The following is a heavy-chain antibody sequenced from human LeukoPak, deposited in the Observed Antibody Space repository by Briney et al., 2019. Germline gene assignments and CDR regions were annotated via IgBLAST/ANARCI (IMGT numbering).Heavy chain of an antibody. D-gene: IGHD3-3*01. J-gene: IGHJ4*02. CDR3: ARRPVWTGYFTGFLDY. CDR1: GFDFSSHT. V-gene: IGHV3-23*01. CDR2: ISRRGDRT. Sequence: PGGSLRLSCAVSGFDFSSHTMAWVRQAPGNGLEWVTAISRRGDRTYYADSLQGRFSIARDNSNNTVSLQMSSLTTEDTAVYYCARRPVWTGYFTGFLDYWGPGTVVTVSS.